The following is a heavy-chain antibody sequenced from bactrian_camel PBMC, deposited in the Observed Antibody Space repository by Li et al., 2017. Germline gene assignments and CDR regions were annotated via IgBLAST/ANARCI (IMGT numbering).Heavy chain of an antibody. D-gene: IGHD4*01. CDR2: INHDGGST. CDR3: AVDRCGVATGWLDPRRYNY. V-gene: IGHV3S40*01. CDR1: GFTFSSSD. J-gene: IGHJ4*01. Sequence: VQLVESGGGLVQPGGSLTLSCAASGFTFSSSDMNWVRQAPGKGLEWVSAINHDGGSTYYADSVKGRFAVSQDSAGNTVTVYLQMNDLKPEDTGIYYCAVDRCGVATGWLDPRRYNYWGQGTQVTVS.